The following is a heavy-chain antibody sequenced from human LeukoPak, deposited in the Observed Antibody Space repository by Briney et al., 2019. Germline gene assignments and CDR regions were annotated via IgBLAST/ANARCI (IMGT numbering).Heavy chain of an antibody. D-gene: IGHD3-9*01. J-gene: IGHJ4*02. CDR1: GFTFSLYW. Sequence: PGGSLRLSCAASGFTFSLYWMNWVRRAPGKGLEWVANIKQDGSEKNYVDSVKGRFTTSRDNAKNSLYLQMNNLRVEDTAMYYCAGGTGFIIKDWGQGTLVTVSP. V-gene: IGHV3-7*03. CDR2: IKQDGSEK. CDR3: AGGTGFIIKD.